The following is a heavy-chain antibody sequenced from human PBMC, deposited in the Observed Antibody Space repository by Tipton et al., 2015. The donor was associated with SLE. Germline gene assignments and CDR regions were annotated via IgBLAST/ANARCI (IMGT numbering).Heavy chain of an antibody. Sequence: QLVQSGAEVKKPGASVKVSCKASGDTLTAHFMHWVRQAPGQGPKWMGWINPNNGGTNLAQRFQGRPKLTRDTSISTAYMELASLTSDDTAIYYCARQLPSRFGGVIAVDFWGQGTVVTVS. V-gene: IGHV1-2*02. D-gene: IGHD3-16*02. CDR3: ARQLPSRFGGVIAVDF. J-gene: IGHJ4*02. CDR2: INPNNGGT. CDR1: GDTLTAHF.